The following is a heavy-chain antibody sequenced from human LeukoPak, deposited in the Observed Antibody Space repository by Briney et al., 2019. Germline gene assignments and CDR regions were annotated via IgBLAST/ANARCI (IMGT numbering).Heavy chain of an antibody. Sequence: SVKVSCKASGGTFSSYAISWVRQAPGQGLEWMGGIIPIFGTANYAQKFQGRVTITADESTSTAYMELSGLRSEDTAVYYCAREGEMVRGGIDIWGQGTMVTVSS. J-gene: IGHJ3*02. CDR1: GGTFSSYA. V-gene: IGHV1-69*13. CDR2: IIPIFGTA. D-gene: IGHD3-10*01. CDR3: AREGEMVRGGIDI.